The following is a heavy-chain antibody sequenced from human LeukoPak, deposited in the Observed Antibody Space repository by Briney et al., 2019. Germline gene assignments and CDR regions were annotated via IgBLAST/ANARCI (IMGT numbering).Heavy chain of an antibody. CDR2: IYPGDSDT. V-gene: IGHV5-51*01. CDR3: ARQASLFYYGSGSSPWYFDY. D-gene: IGHD3-10*01. Sequence: GASLKTSCKGSGYRFTSYWIGWARQMPGKGLEGMGNIYPGDSDTRYSPSFQGQVTISADKSISTAYLQWSSLKASDTAMYYCARQASLFYYGSGSSPWYFDYWGQGTLVTVSS. CDR1: GYRFTSYW. J-gene: IGHJ4*02.